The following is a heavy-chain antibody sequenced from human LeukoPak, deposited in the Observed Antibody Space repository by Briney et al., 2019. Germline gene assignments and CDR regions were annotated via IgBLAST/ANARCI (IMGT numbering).Heavy chain of an antibody. J-gene: IGHJ4*02. CDR2: VYKSGST. Sequence: SETLSLTCTVSGASFSNNYYYWSWIRQPPGKGLEWIGYVYKSGSTIYNASLKSRVAISLDTSENKVSLKLSSVTTADTAVYYCARVMGDYDILTDWVYYFDYWGQGTQVTVSS. D-gene: IGHD3-9*01. V-gene: IGHV4-61*01. CDR3: ARVMGDYDILTDWVYYFDY. CDR1: GASFSNNYYY.